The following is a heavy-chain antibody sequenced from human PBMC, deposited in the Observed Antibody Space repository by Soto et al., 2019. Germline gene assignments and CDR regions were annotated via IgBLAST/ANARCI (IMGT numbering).Heavy chain of an antibody. CDR2: ISAYDGKT. D-gene: IGHD3-3*01. CDR1: GYTFNTYG. CDR3: ARDPHEFWTSYWFDP. V-gene: IGHV1-18*01. J-gene: IGHJ5*02. Sequence: ASVKVSCKTSGYTFNTYGINWVRQAPGQGLELMGWISAYDGKTTYAEKFQGRVTLTTDTSTSTACTELRSLRSDDTAIYYCARDPHEFWTSYWFDPWGQGTPVTVSS.